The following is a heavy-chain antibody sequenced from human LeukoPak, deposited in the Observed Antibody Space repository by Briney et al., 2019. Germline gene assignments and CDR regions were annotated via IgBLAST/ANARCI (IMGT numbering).Heavy chain of an antibody. V-gene: IGHV4-39*07. D-gene: IGHD1-1*01. J-gene: IGHJ4*02. CDR2: IYYSGST. CDR3: ARTTGTTGYFDY. Sequence: SETLSLTCTVSGGSISSSSYYWGWIRQPPGKGLEWIGSIYYSGSTYYNLSLKSRVTISVDTSKNQFSLKLSSVTAADTAVYYCARTTGTTGYFDYRGQGTLVTVSS. CDR1: GGSISSSSYY.